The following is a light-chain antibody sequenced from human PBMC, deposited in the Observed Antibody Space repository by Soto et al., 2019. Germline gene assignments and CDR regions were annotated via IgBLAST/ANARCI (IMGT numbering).Light chain of an antibody. CDR1: QSVSSY. CDR2: DAS. J-gene: IGKJ4*01. CDR3: QQRSNWPPVT. Sequence: EIVLTQSPATLSLSPGERATLSCRASQSVSSYLAWYQQKPGQAPRLLIYDASNRATGIPARFSGSGSGTDFTLTISSIEPEVFAIYYCQQRSNWPPVTFGGGTKVEIK. V-gene: IGKV3-11*01.